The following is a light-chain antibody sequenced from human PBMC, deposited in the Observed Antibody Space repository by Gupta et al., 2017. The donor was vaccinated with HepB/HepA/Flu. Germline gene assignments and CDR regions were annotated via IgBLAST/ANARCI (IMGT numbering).Light chain of an antibody. V-gene: IGLV1-40*01. Sequence: QSVLTQPPSVSGAPGQRVTISCTGSSFNIGAGYDVHWYQQLPGTAPKLLIYGNSNRPSGVPDRFSGSKSVTSASLAITGLQAEDEADYYCQSYDSSLSGSIFGGGTKLTVL. CDR1: SFNIGAGYD. J-gene: IGLJ2*01. CDR2: GNS. CDR3: QSYDSSLSGSI.